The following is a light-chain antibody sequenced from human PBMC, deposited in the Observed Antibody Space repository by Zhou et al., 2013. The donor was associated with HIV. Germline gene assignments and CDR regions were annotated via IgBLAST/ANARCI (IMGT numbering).Light chain of an antibody. V-gene: IGLV1-40*01. CDR1: NSNIGNNY. CDR2: GNT. J-gene: IGLJ2*01. CDR3: QSYDSSLSGFVV. Sequence: QSVLTQPPSVSAAPGQKVTISCSGSNSNIGNNYVSWYQQFPGTAPKLLIYGNTHRPSGVPDRFSGSKSGTSASLAITGLQAEDEADYYCQSYDSSLSGFVVFGGGTKLTVL.